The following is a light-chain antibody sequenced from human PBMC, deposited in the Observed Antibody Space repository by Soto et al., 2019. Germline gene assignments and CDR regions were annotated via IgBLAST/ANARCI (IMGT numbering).Light chain of an antibody. Sequence: LTQPASVSGSPGQSITISCTGTSSDLAIYNYVSWYQQQPGKAPKLMIYQVTNRPSGVSNRFSGSRSGNTPSLTISGLQAEAEADYYCSSYTDSSNDVFGTGTKVTVL. J-gene: IGLJ1*01. CDR1: SSDLAIYNY. CDR2: QVT. CDR3: SSYTDSSNDV. V-gene: IGLV2-14*01.